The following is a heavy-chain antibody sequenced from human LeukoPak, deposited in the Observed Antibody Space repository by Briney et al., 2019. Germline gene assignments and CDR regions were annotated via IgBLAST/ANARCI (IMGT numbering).Heavy chain of an antibody. J-gene: IGHJ4*02. V-gene: IGHV4-34*01. Sequence: SETLSLTCTVSGGSISSYYWSWIRQPPGKGLEWIGEINHSGSTNYNPSLKSRVTISVDTSKNQFSLKLSSVTAADTAVYYCARGPVGGVIIRAPYYFDYWGQGTLVTVSS. D-gene: IGHD3-10*01. CDR1: GGSISSYY. CDR3: ARGPVGGVIIRAPYYFDY. CDR2: INHSGST.